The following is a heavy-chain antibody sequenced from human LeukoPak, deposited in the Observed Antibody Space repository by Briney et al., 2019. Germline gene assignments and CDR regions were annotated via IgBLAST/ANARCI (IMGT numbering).Heavy chain of an antibody. CDR3: ARVRCSSTSCSEPWFDP. CDR2: IYYSGTT. J-gene: IGHJ5*02. Sequence: SETLSLTCTVSGGSISSSSYYWGWIRQSPGKGLEYIGSIYYSGTTYYNPSLKSRVTISVDTSKNQFSLKLSSVTAADTAVYYCARVRCSSTSCSEPWFDPWGQGTLVTVSS. V-gene: IGHV4-39*07. D-gene: IGHD2-2*01. CDR1: GGSISSSSYY.